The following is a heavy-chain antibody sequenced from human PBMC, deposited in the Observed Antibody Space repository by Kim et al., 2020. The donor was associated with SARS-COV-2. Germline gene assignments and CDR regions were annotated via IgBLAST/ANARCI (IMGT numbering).Heavy chain of an antibody. D-gene: IGHD2-2*02. V-gene: IGHV3-15*01. CDR3: STDVYCSTTDCYIY. Sequence: YAAPVKGRFIVSRDDAKNMLYLQMNSLKTEDTAVYYCSTDVYCSTTDCYIYWGQGTLVTVSS. J-gene: IGHJ4*02.